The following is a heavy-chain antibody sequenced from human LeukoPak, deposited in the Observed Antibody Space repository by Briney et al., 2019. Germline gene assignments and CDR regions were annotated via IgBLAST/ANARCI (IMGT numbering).Heavy chain of an antibody. CDR3: APGWGDGGTTSCYYDY. V-gene: IGHV3-30*03. Sequence: GRSLRLFCAASGFTFSSYGMHWVRQAPGKGLEWVAVISYDGSNEYYADSVKGRFTISRDNSKNTLYLQMNSLRAEDTAVYYCAPGWGDGGTTSCYYDYWGQGTLVTVSS. CDR1: GFTFSSYG. J-gene: IGHJ4*02. D-gene: IGHD2-2*01. CDR2: ISYDGSNE.